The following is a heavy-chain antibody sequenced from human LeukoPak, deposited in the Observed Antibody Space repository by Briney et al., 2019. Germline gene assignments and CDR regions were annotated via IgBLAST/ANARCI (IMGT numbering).Heavy chain of an antibody. Sequence: TSETLSLTCTVSGGSISSYYCSWIRQPPGKGMEWNGYIYYSGSTNYNPSLKSRVTLSVDTSKNQFSLKLSSVTAADTAVYYWAREARLGGLWFGDYRNRYGMDVWGQGTTGTVSS. J-gene: IGHJ6*02. CDR2: IYYSGST. CDR1: GGSISSYY. D-gene: IGHD3-10*01. CDR3: AREARLGGLWFGDYRNRYGMDV. V-gene: IGHV4-59*01.